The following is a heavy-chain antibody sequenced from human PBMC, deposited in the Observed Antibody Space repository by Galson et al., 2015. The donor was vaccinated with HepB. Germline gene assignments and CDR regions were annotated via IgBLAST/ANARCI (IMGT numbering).Heavy chain of an antibody. CDR1: GFTVSRNY. D-gene: IGHD6-19*01. CDR3: AREGIAVAGAYYFDY. Sequence: SLRLSCAASGFTVSRNYMSWVRQAPGKGLEWVSVIYSGGSTYYADSVKGRFTISRDNSKNTLYLQMNSLRAEDTAVYYCAREGIAVAGAYYFDYWGQGTLVTVSS. J-gene: IGHJ4*02. V-gene: IGHV3-66*02. CDR2: IYSGGST.